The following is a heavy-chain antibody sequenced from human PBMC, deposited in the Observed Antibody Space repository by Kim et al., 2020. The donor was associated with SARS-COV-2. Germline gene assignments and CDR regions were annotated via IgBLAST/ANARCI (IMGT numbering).Heavy chain of an antibody. D-gene: IGHD3-16*01. V-gene: IGHV3-53*01. J-gene: IGHJ6*02. Sequence: GGSLRLSCAASGFTVSSNYMSWVRQAPGKGLEWVSVIYSGGSTYYADSVKGRFTISRDNSKNTLYLQMNSLRAEDTAVYYCVRDQGGYYYYGMDVWGQGTTVTVSS. CDR1: GFTVSSNY. CDR2: IYSGGST. CDR3: VRDQGGYYYYGMDV.